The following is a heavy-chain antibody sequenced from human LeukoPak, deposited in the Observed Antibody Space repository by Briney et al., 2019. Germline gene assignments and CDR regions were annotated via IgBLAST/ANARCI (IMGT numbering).Heavy chain of an antibody. CDR3: ARGEGPNSSGWYYYYYGMDV. J-gene: IGHJ6*04. D-gene: IGHD6-19*01. V-gene: IGHV3-7*03. CDR1: GFTFSSYW. CDR2: IKQDGSEK. Sequence: PGGSLRLSCAASGFTFSSYWMSWVRQAPGKGLEWVANIKQDGSEKYYVDSMKGRFTISRDNAKNSLYLQMNSLRAEDTAVYYCARGEGPNSSGWYYYYYGMDVWGKGTTVTVSS.